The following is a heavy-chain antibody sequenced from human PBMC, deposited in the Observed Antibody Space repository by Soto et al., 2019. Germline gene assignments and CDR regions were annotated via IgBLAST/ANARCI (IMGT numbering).Heavy chain of an antibody. D-gene: IGHD3-10*01. CDR3: ARDRVWFGEISNVGRTDFDL. Sequence: EVQLVESGGGLVKPGGSLRLSCAASGFTFSSYSMNWVRQAPGKGLEWVSSISSSSSYIYYADSVKGRFTISRDNAKNSLYLQMNSLRAEDTAVYHCARDRVWFGEISNVGRTDFDLWGRGTLVTVSS. CDR2: ISSSSSYI. V-gene: IGHV3-21*01. J-gene: IGHJ2*01. CDR1: GFTFSSYS.